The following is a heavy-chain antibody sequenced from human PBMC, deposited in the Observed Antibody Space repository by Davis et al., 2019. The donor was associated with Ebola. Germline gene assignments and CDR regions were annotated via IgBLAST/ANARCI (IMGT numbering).Heavy chain of an antibody. CDR3: ARQFRELYNGAFDI. Sequence: GESLKISCAASGFTFDDYGMSWVRQAPGKGLEWVSGLNWNGGSTGYADSVKGRFAISRDNAKNSLYLQMNSLRAEDTALYHCARQFRELYNGAFDIWGQGTMVTVSS. CDR1: GFTFDDYG. CDR2: LNWNGGST. D-gene: IGHD3-10*01. V-gene: IGHV3-20*01. J-gene: IGHJ3*02.